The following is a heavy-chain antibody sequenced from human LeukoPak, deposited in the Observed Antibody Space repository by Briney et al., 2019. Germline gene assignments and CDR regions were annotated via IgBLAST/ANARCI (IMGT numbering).Heavy chain of an antibody. Sequence: SQTLSLTCAVSGGSISSGTYSWNWIRQPPGEGLERIGYIFHSGNTYYNPSLKSRVTISVDRSKTQFSLKLSSVTAADTAVYYCARGYSDYPYFFDYWGQGSLVTVSS. CDR1: GGSISSGTYS. CDR3: ARGYSDYPYFFDY. V-gene: IGHV4-30-2*01. D-gene: IGHD5-12*01. J-gene: IGHJ4*02. CDR2: IFHSGNT.